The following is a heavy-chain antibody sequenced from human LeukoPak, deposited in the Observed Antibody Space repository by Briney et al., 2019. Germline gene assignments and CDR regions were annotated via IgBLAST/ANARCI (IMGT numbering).Heavy chain of an antibody. J-gene: IGHJ3*02. D-gene: IGHD2-21*02. V-gene: IGHV5-51*01. CDR1: GFRFSDQW. CDR3: AFHVVVVTNVPDAFDI. CDR2: IYPDGSHT. Sequence: GESLKISCKASGFRFSDQWIGWVRQQPGKDLEWMGIIYPDGSHTAYSPSFQGQVTISADRSITTSYLHWSSLRASDPAIYYCAFHVVVVTNVPDAFDIWGRGPMVPVSS.